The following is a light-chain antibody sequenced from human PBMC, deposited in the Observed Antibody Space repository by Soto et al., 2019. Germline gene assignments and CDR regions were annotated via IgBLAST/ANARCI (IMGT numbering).Light chain of an antibody. CDR3: ISYTVSRSYV. Sequence: QSVLTQPASVSGSPGQSITISCSGTSSDIGAYDHVAWYQQFTGKSPKLMNYSVNNRPSGVSNRFSGSKSGNTTSLTISGLQAEDEADYYCISYTVSRSYVFGSGTKVTVL. CDR2: SVN. J-gene: IGLJ1*01. V-gene: IGLV2-14*01. CDR1: SSDIGAYDH.